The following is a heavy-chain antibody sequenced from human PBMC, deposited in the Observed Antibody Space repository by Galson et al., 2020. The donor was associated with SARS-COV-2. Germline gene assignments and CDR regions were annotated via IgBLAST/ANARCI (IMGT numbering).Heavy chain of an antibody. CDR2: IYYSGST. Sequence: SETLSLTCTVSGGSISSYYWSWIRQPPGKGLEWIGYIYYSGSTNYNPSLKSRVTISVDTSKNQFSLKLSSVTAADTAVYYCARSSSPTLYYYYYYMDVWGKGTTVTVSS. V-gene: IGHV4-59*01. CDR3: ARSSSPTLYYYYYYMDV. CDR1: GGSISSYY. J-gene: IGHJ6*03. D-gene: IGHD6-6*01.